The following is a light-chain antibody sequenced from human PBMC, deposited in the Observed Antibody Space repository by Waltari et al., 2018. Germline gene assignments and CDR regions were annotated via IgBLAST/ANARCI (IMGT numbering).Light chain of an antibody. V-gene: IGLV7-43*01. Sequence: QTVVTQEPSLTVSPGGTVTLTCASRTGAVAGDFYPSGCQQMPGQATRALIFGSTKKYSWTPARFSGSLLVGKAALTLSGSQPEDEADYYCLLHFGGDQLVFGGGTKLTVL. CDR2: GST. CDR3: LLHFGGDQLV. CDR1: TGAVAGDFY. J-gene: IGLJ3*02.